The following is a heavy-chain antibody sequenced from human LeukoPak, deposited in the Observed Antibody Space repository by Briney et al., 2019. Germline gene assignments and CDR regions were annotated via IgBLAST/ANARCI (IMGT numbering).Heavy chain of an antibody. CDR3: TTGSRWLQFDDAFDI. J-gene: IGHJ3*02. Sequence: GGSLRLSCAASGFTFSNAWMTGVRQAPGKGLEWVGRIKSKTDGGTTDYAAPVKGRFTISRDDSKSTLYLQMNSLKMEDTAVYYCTTGSRWLQFDDAFDIWGQGTMVTVSS. CDR2: IKSKTDGGTT. D-gene: IGHD5-24*01. CDR1: GFTFSNAW. V-gene: IGHV3-15*01.